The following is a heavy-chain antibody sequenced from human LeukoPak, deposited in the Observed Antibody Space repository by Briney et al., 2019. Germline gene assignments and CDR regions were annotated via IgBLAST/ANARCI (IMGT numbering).Heavy chain of an antibody. CDR3: ATYYYGSGSYYGPFDY. CDR1: GGTFSSYA. D-gene: IGHD3-10*01. V-gene: IGHV1-69*04. J-gene: IGHJ4*02. CDR2: IIPILCIA. Sequence: SSVKVSCKASGGTFSSYAISWVQLAPGQPLEWIGRIIPILCIADYAQKFHGKVTITADKCTVTAYMELSSLISEDTAVYYCATYYYGSGSYYGPFDYWGQGTLVTVSS.